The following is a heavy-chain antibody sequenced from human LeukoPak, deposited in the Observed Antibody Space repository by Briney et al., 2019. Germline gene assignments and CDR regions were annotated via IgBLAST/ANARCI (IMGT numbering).Heavy chain of an antibody. CDR1: SFGSYG. CDR3: ARGRIVGATAGLDY. D-gene: IGHD1-26*01. CDR2: IYYSGST. Sequence: SFGSYGLSWVRQHPGKGLEWIGYIYYSGSTYYNPSLKSRVTISVDTSKNQFSLKLSSVTAADTAVYYCARGRIVGATAGLDYWGQGTLVTVSS. J-gene: IGHJ4*02. V-gene: IGHV4-31*02.